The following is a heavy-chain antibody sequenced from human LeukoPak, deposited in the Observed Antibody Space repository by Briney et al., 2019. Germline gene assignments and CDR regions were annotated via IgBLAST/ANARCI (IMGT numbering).Heavy chain of an antibody. CDR3: ARVAVAGTGDY. CDR1: GGTFSSYA. Sequence: SVKVSCKASGGTFSSYAISWVRQAPGQGLEWMGRIIPILGIANYAQKFQGRVTITADKSTSTAYMELSSLRSEDTAVYYCARVAVAGTGDYWGQGTLVTVSS. J-gene: IGHJ4*02. V-gene: IGHV1-69*04. CDR2: IIPILGIA. D-gene: IGHD6-19*01.